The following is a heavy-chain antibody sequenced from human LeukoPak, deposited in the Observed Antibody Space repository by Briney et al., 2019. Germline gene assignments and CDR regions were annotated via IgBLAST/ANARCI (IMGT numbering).Heavy chain of an antibody. Sequence: PGGSLRLSCAASGFTFSSYAMSWVRQAPGKGLEWVSAISGSGGSTYYADSVKGRFTISRDNSKNTLYLQMNSLRAEDTAVYYCAKTKVRGYYYYYMDVWGKGTTVTISS. D-gene: IGHD3-10*01. CDR3: AKTKVRGYYYYYMDV. J-gene: IGHJ6*03. V-gene: IGHV3-23*01. CDR2: ISGSGGST. CDR1: GFTFSSYA.